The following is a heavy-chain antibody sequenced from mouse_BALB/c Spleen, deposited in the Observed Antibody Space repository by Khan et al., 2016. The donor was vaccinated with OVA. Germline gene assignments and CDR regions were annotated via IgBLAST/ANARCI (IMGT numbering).Heavy chain of an antibody. Sequence: VQLQQSGAEFVKPGASVKLSCTASGFNIKDTYMHWINQRPQQGLVWIGRIDPANGNVKYDPNFQDKATIAADASSNTAYLQLSSLTSADTSVDYCTRGAYNGLFAYWGQGTLVTVSA. CDR1: GFNIKDTY. CDR3: TRGAYNGLFAY. J-gene: IGHJ3*01. V-gene: IGHV14-3*02. D-gene: IGHD2-10*01. CDR2: IDPANGNV.